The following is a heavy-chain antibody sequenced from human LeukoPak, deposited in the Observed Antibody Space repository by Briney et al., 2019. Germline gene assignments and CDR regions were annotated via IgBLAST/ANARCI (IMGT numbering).Heavy chain of an antibody. Sequence: GGSLRLSCAAFGFTFSSYGMHWVRQTPGKGLEWVAFIRHDGSYQQYADSVKGRFTVSRDNSKDMVYLQMNSLRTEDTAVYYCARNRDSSDYPRDFDFWGQGTLATVSS. CDR2: IRHDGSYQ. CDR3: ARNRDSSDYPRDFDF. V-gene: IGHV3-30*02. CDR1: GFTFSSYG. D-gene: IGHD3-22*01. J-gene: IGHJ4*02.